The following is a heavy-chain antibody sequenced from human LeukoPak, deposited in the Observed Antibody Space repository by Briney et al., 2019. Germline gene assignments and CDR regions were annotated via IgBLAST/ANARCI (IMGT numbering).Heavy chain of an antibody. J-gene: IGHJ3*02. CDR2: IYYSGST. CDR3: ASAIFVENAFDI. Sequence: SETLSLTCTVSGGSISSYYWSWIRQPPGKGLEWIGYIYYSGSTNYNPSLKSRVTISVDKSKNQFSLKLSSVTAADTAVYYCASAIFVENAFDIWGQGTMVTVSS. D-gene: IGHD3-3*01. CDR1: GGSISSYY. V-gene: IGHV4-59*08.